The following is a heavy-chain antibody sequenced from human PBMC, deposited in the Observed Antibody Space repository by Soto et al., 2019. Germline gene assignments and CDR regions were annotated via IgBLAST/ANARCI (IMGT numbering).Heavy chain of an antibody. CDR1: SGSISSSNC. D-gene: IGHD2-2*01. CDR3: ARGLGSHCSSTSCPSLWFDP. Sequence: SETRSLTCAVSSGSISSSNCWSWVRQPPGKGLGWIGEIYHIGSTNYNPSLKSRVTISVDTSKNQFSLKLSSVTAADTAVYYCARGLGSHCSSTSCPSLWFDPWGQGTLVTVSS. V-gene: IGHV4-4*02. J-gene: IGHJ5*02. CDR2: IYHIGST.